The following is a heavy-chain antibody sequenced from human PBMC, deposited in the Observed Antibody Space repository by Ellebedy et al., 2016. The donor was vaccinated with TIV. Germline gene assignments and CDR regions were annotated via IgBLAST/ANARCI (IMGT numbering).Heavy chain of an antibody. CDR1: GFTFSSYD. D-gene: IGHD3-16*01. Sequence: GESLKISCAASGFTFSSYDMHWVRQATGKGLEWVSAIGTAGDTYYPGPVKGRFTISRDNSKNTLYLQMNSLRAEDTAVYYCARVGGTSWYFDYWGQGTLVTVSS. CDR3: ARVGGTSWYFDY. V-gene: IGHV3-13*01. J-gene: IGHJ4*02. CDR2: IGTAGDT.